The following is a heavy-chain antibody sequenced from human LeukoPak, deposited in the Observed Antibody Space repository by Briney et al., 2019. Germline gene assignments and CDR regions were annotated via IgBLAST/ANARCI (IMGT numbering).Heavy chain of an antibody. Sequence: PSETLSLTCTVSGGSTSSDYWSWIRQSPGKGLEWVGYVYNSGDTGKNPSLKSRVTILLDTSKNRCSLKLTSVSAADTAVYYCARQRFRDGYNPSFDYWGQGTLVTVSS. CDR3: ARQRFRDGYNPSFDY. V-gene: IGHV4-59*08. D-gene: IGHD5-24*01. J-gene: IGHJ4*02. CDR2: VYNSGDT. CDR1: GGSTSSDY.